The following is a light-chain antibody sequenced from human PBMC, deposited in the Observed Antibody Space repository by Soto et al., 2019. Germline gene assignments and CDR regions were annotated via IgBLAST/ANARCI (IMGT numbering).Light chain of an antibody. V-gene: IGKV1-39*01. CDR2: AAS. Sequence: DIQMTQSPSSLSASVGDRVTITCRASQSISSYLNWYQQKPGKAPKLLIYAASSLQSGVPSRFRGSGSGTDLTLTISSLQPEDFATYYCQQSYSTPRGFGPGTKVDIK. CDR1: QSISSY. J-gene: IGKJ3*01. CDR3: QQSYSTPRG.